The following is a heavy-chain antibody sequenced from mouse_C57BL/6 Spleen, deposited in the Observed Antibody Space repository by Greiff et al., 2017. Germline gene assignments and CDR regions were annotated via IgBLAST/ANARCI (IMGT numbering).Heavy chain of an antibody. CDR2: IDPSASAT. D-gene: IGHD2-4*01. J-gene: IGHJ4*01. V-gene: IGHV1-52*01. CDR1: GYTFTSYW. Sequence: QVQLKQPGAELVRPGSSVKLSCKASGYTFTSYWMHWVKQRPIQGLEWIGNIDPSASATHYNQKFKDKATLTVDKSSSTAYMQLSSLTSEDSAVYDCARSYDYGYYAMDYWGQGTSVTVSS. CDR3: ARSYDYGYYAMDY.